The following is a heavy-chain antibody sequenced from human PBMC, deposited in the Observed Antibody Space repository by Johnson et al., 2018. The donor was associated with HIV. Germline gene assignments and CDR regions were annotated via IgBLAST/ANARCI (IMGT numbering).Heavy chain of an antibody. CDR2: ISYDGSNK. CDR3: ARSPGEADAFDI. D-gene: IGHD3-10*01. CDR1: GFTFSSYA. J-gene: IGHJ3*02. Sequence: QMQLVESGGGVVQPGRSLRLSCAASGFTFSSYAMHWVRQAPGKGLEWVAVISYDGSNKYYADSVKGRFTISRDSSKNTLYLQMNSLRAEDTAMYYCARSPGEADAFDIWGQGTMVTVSS. V-gene: IGHV3-30*14.